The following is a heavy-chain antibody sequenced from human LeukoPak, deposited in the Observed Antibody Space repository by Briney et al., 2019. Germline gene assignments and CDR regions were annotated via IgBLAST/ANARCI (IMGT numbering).Heavy chain of an antibody. CDR2: ISGGGGST. V-gene: IGHV3-23*01. D-gene: IGHD1-26*01. CDR1: GFTFSSYA. J-gene: IGHJ4*02. CDR3: AKSGRSVGDLIDY. Sequence: GGSMRLSCAASGFTFSSYAMSWVRQAPGKGLEWVSAISGGGGSTYYADSVKGRFTISRDNSKNTLYLQMNSLRAGDTAVYYCAKSGRSVGDLIDYWGQGTLVTVSS.